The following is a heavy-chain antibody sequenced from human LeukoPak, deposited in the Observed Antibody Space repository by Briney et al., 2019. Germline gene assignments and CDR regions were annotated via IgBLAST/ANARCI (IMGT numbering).Heavy chain of an antibody. V-gene: IGHV1-18*01. CDR2: ISAYNGNT. CDR3: ARAAKYCYGSGSYSRGYFDY. Sequence: ASVKVSCKASGYTFTSYGISWVRQAPGQGLEWMGWISAYNGNTNYAQKLQGRVTMTTDTSTSTAYMELRSLRSDDTAVYYCARAAKYCYGSGSYSRGYFDYWGQGTLVTVSS. CDR1: GYTFTSYG. J-gene: IGHJ4*02. D-gene: IGHD3-10*01.